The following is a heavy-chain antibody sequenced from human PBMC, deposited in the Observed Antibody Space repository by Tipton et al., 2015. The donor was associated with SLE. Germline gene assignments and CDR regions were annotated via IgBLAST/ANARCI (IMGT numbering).Heavy chain of an antibody. CDR2: VYYTGIT. CDR1: GDSISSSSYY. Sequence: TLSLTCTVSGDSISSSSYYWGWIRQSPGKGLEWIGRVYYTGITYYNPSLRSRVTISVDTSKNQFSLKLSSVTAADTAVYYCARLPTGFPNWFDPWGQGTLVTVSS. D-gene: IGHD4-17*01. CDR3: ARLPTGFPNWFDP. V-gene: IGHV4-39*01. J-gene: IGHJ5*02.